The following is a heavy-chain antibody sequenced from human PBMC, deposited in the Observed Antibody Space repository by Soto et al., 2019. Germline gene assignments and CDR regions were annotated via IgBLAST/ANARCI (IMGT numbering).Heavy chain of an antibody. D-gene: IGHD5-12*01. J-gene: IGHJ4*02. CDR2: ISPRSDDI. CDR1: GFDLNYYS. V-gene: IGHV3-21*01. CDR3: ARPRGPRGYDLIDY. Sequence: EVQLVESGGDLVRPGGSLRLSCAASGFDLNYYSMNWVRQAPAKGLEWVSSISPRSDDIYYADSVKGRFTISRDNAKNSVYQQMNSLRDEDTAVYYCARPRGPRGYDLIDYWGQGTLVIVSS.